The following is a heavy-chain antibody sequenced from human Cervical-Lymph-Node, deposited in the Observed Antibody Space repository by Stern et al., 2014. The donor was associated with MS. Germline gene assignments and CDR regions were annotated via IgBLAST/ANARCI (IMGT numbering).Heavy chain of an antibody. CDR2: IWHDGSNK. CDR1: GFTFSSSG. D-gene: IGHD4-23*01. J-gene: IGHJ1*01. CDR3: AREGGNTAEYFQH. Sequence: MQLVESGGGVVQPGRSLRLSCAASGFTFSSSGMHWVRQAPGKGMEGLARIWHDGSNKNGATPVQCRFNISTDHSQNTLDMQMNSLRAEDTAVYYCAREGGNTAEYFQHWGQGTLVTVSS. V-gene: IGHV3-33*01.